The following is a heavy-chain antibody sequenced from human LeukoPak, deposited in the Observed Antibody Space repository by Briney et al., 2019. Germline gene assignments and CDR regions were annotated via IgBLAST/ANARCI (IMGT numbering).Heavy chain of an antibody. Sequence: SETLSLTCTVSGGSISSYYWSWLRQPPGKGLEWIGYIYYSGSTNYNPSLKSRVTISVDTSKNQFSLKLSSVTAADTAVYYCARAESHYYYYMDVWGKGTTVTVSS. CDR1: GGSISSYY. CDR3: ARAESHYYYYMDV. V-gene: IGHV4-59*01. J-gene: IGHJ6*03. CDR2: IYYSGST.